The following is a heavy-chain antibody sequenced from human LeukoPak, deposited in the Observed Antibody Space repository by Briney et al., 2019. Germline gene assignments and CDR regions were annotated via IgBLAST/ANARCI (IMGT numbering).Heavy chain of an antibody. Sequence: PGGSLRLPCAASGFTFSSYEMNWVRQAPGKGLEWVSYISSSGSTIYYADSVKGRFTISRDNAKNSLYLQMNSLRAEDTAVYYCARDAIFYSAFDIWGQGTMVTVSS. CDR1: GFTFSSYE. CDR2: ISSSGSTI. CDR3: ARDAIFYSAFDI. J-gene: IGHJ3*02. D-gene: IGHD2-21*01. V-gene: IGHV3-48*03.